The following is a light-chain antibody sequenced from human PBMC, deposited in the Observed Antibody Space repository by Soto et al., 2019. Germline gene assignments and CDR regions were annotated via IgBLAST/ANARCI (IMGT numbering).Light chain of an antibody. CDR3: CSYTSISTYV. V-gene: IGLV2-14*01. CDR2: EVT. Sequence: QSVLTQPASVSGSPGQSITISCTGTSSDVGGYNYVSWYQQHPGKAPKLMIYEVTNRPSGVSYRFSGSKSGNTASLTISGLQAEDEADYYCCSYTSISTYVFGTGTKVTAL. CDR1: SSDVGGYNY. J-gene: IGLJ1*01.